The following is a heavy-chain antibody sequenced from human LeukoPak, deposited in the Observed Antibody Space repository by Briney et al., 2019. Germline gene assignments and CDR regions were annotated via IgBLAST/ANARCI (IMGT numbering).Heavy chain of an antibody. J-gene: IGHJ5*02. CDR1: GGSISSYS. Sequence: PSETLSLTCTVSGGSISSYSWSWIRQPPGKGLEWIGYISYSGSTNFNPSLKSRVTISVDTSKNQCSLKLSSVTAADTAVYYCAREGTAGTNLNWFDPWGQGTLVTVSS. V-gene: IGHV4-59*01. D-gene: IGHD1-1*01. CDR2: ISYSGST. CDR3: AREGTAGTNLNWFDP.